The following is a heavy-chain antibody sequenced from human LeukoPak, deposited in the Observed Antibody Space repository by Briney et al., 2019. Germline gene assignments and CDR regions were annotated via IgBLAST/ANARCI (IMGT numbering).Heavy chain of an antibody. CDR2: INPNSGGT. CDR1: GYTFTGYY. J-gene: IGHJ4*02. CDR3: AREIPYCSSTSCPFGY. V-gene: IGHV1-2*02. Sequence: ASVKVSCKASGYTFTGYYMHWVRQAPGQGLEWMGWINPNSGGTNYAQKFQGRVTMTRDTSISTAYMELSRLRSDDTAVYYCAREIPYCSSTSCPFGYWGQGTLVTVSS. D-gene: IGHD2-2*01.